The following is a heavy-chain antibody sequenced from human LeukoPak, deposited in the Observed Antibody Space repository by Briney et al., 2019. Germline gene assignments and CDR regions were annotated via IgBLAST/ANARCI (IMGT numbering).Heavy chain of an antibody. Sequence: GGSLRLSCAASGLTFNNYGMHWVRQAPGKGLEWVAFIRYDGSNKYYADSVKGRFTISRDNSKNTLYLQMNSLRAEDTAVYYCAKGYCTNGVCYFDYWGQGTLVTVSS. V-gene: IGHV3-30*02. D-gene: IGHD2-8*01. CDR1: GLTFNNYG. CDR3: AKGYCTNGVCYFDY. CDR2: IRYDGSNK. J-gene: IGHJ4*02.